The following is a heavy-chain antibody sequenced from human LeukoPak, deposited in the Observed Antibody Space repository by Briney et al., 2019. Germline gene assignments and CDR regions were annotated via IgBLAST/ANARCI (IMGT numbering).Heavy chain of an antibody. V-gene: IGHV4-4*02. CDR1: GGSISSTNW. Sequence: PSETLSLTCAVSGGSISSTNWWSLVRQPPGQGLEWIGEISLTGETNYNPSLNGRVTMSLDKSRNQLSLSLTSVTAADTAIYYCSRESGAFCPFGYWGQGTLVIVPP. J-gene: IGHJ4*02. CDR3: SRESGAFCPFGY. CDR2: ISLTGET. D-gene: IGHD1-26*01.